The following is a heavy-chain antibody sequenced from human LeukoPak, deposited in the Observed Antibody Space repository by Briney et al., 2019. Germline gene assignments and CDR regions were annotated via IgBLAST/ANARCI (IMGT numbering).Heavy chain of an antibody. CDR3: TRAVAADDFSPGY. J-gene: IGHJ4*02. D-gene: IGHD3/OR15-3a*01. CDR1: GFTFSRYW. Sequence: GGSLRLSCAASGFTFSRYWMHWVRQAPGKGLEWVSCISSTSRYIYYADSVKGRFTISRDNAKNSVYLQMNSLRAEDTAVYYCTRAVAADDFSPGYWGQGTLVTVSS. V-gene: IGHV3-21*01. CDR2: ISSTSRYI.